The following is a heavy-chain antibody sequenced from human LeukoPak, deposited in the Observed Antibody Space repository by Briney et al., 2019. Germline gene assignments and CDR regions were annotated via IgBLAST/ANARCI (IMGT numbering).Heavy chain of an antibody. V-gene: IGHV3-74*01. D-gene: IGHD4-17*01. CDR1: GFTFSSYW. J-gene: IGHJ4*02. CDR3: ARAGIDYGDYWTRFDY. Sequence: GGSLRLSCAASGFTFSSYWMHWVRQAPGKGLVWVSRINSEGSSSTYAVSVKGRFTISRDNAKNTLYLQMNSLRAEDTAVYYCARAGIDYGDYWTRFDYWGQGTLVTVSS. CDR2: INSEGSSS.